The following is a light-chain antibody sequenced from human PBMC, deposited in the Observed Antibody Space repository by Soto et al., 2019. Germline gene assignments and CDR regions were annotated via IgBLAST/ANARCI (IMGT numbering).Light chain of an antibody. J-gene: IGKJ1*01. Sequence: IQMTQSPSTLSGSVGYRVTTTCRASQTISRGLAWYQQKPGKAPKLRIYKASTLKRGVPSRFSGSGSGTEFTLTISSLQPDDFATYYCQHYNSYSEVFGQGTKVDIK. CDR2: KAS. CDR1: QTISRG. V-gene: IGKV1-5*03. CDR3: QHYNSYSEV.